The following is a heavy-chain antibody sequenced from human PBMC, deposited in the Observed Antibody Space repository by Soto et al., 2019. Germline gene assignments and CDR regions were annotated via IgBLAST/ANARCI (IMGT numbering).Heavy chain of an antibody. CDR1: GFTFTSSA. V-gene: IGHV1-58*01. D-gene: IGHD3-3*01. J-gene: IGHJ6*02. Sequence: SVKVSCKASGFTFTSSAVQWVQQARGQRLEWIGWIVVGSGNTNYAQKFQERVTITRDMSTSTAYMELSSLRSEDTAVYYCAAVSGGTGFLQWSSPSYYYYYGMDVWGQGTTVTVS. CDR3: AAVSGGTGFLQWSSPSYYYYYGMDV. CDR2: IVVGSGNT.